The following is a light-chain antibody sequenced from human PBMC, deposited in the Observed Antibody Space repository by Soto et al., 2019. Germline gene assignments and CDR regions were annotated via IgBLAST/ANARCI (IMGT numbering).Light chain of an antibody. CDR2: KAS. CDR1: QNINGW. V-gene: IGKV1-5*03. Sequence: DLPMTQSPSTLSASVGDRVTITCRAGQNINGWLAWYQQRPGKAPNLLIHKASILEVGVPSRFSGSASGTEFTLTISSLQPDDFAFYFCLQYNVYPLSFGGGTKVEIK. J-gene: IGKJ4*01. CDR3: LQYNVYPLS.